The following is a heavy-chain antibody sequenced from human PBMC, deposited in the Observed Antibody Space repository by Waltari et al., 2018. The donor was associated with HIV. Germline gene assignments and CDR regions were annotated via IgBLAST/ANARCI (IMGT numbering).Heavy chain of an antibody. Sequence: EVQVVESGGGLVQPGGPLRLSWAASGLPLWTYWMHLVRQTPGQGLVWVARMNEDGSVTNHANSVRGRFTISSDSAKNTLYLQMHSLRAEDTAVYHCVRDFGGNSDYWGQGTLVTVSS. J-gene: IGHJ4*02. CDR3: VRDFGGNSDY. D-gene: IGHD2-15*01. CDR1: GLPLWTYW. V-gene: IGHV3-74*01. CDR2: MNEDGSVT.